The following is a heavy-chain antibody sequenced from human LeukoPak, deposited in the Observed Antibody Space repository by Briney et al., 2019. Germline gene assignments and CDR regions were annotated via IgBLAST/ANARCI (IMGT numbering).Heavy chain of an antibody. V-gene: IGHV1-69*04. J-gene: IGHJ4*02. CDR3: ARAPSYYYDSSGPVDY. Sequence: SVKVSCKASGGTFSSYAISWVRQAPGQGLEWMGRIIPILGIANYAQKFQGRVTITADKSTSTAYMELSSLRPEDTAVYYCARAPSYYYDSSGPVDYWGQGTLVTVSS. D-gene: IGHD3-22*01. CDR2: IIPILGIA. CDR1: GGTFSSYA.